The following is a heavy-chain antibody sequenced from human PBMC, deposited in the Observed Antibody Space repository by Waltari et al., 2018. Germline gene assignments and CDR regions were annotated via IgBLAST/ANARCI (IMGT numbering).Heavy chain of an antibody. CDR3: ARMAYYDFWSGFGDY. D-gene: IGHD3-3*01. CDR1: GYTFTDYN. J-gene: IGHJ4*02. Sequence: QVQLVQSGAELKKPGASMKISCEASGYTFTDYNIHWVRQAPGPRLEWLGWIIAANGDTKYSQRFQGRVTITRDTSASIVYMELSSLGSEDTAVYYCARMAYYDFWSGFGDYWGQGTLVTVSS. CDR2: IIAANGDT. V-gene: IGHV1-3*01.